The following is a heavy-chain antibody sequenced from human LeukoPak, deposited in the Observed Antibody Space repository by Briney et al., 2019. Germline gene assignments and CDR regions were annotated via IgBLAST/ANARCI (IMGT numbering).Heavy chain of an antibody. J-gene: IGHJ4*02. CDR1: GFTFSSFN. Sequence: GGSLRLSCAASGFTFSSFNMNWVRQAPGKGLEWVSSISSTSSLIWYADSLKGRFTISRDNAKNSLYLQMDSLRAEDTAVYYCARYNSAWNDYWGQGTLVTVSS. CDR3: ARYNSAWNDY. V-gene: IGHV3-21*01. D-gene: IGHD6-19*01. CDR2: ISSTSSLI.